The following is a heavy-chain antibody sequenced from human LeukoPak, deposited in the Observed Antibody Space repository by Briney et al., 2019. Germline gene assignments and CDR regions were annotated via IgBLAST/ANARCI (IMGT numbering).Heavy chain of an antibody. Sequence: SETLSLTCTVSGGSISSSSYYWGWIRQPPGKGLEWIGSIYYSGSTYYNPSLKSRVTISVDTSKNQFSLKLSSVTAADTAVYYRARSIRYSSGWRFDYWGQGTLVTVSS. CDR1: GGSISSSSYY. J-gene: IGHJ4*02. V-gene: IGHV4-39*01. CDR2: IYYSGST. CDR3: ARSIRYSSGWRFDY. D-gene: IGHD6-19*01.